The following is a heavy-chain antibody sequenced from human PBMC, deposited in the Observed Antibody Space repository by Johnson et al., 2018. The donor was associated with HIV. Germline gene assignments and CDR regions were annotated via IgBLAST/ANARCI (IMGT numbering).Heavy chain of an antibody. CDR2: IKSKTDGRTT. D-gene: IGHD1-26*01. V-gene: IGHV3-15*01. CDR1: GFTFSNAW. J-gene: IGHJ3*02. Sequence: VQLVESGGGVVQPGRSLRLSCAASGFTFSNAWMSWVRQAPGKGLEWVGRIKSKTDGRTTDYAAPVKGRFTISRDDSKHTLYLQMNSLKTEDTALYYCTTPFRVGAKRPAEEGYNDAFDIWGQWTMVTVSS. CDR3: TTPFRVGAKRPAEEGYNDAFDI.